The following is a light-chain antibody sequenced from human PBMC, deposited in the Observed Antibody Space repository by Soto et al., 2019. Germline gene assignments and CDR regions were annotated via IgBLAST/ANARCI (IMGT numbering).Light chain of an antibody. J-gene: IGLJ1*01. CDR3: QSYDRSLSGSRV. Sequence: QSVLTHPPSVSGAPGQRVTISCTGSSSNIGAGYDVHWYQQLPGTAPKLLIYDNSNRPSGVPDRFSGSKSGTSASLAITGLQAEDEADYYCQSYDRSLSGSRVFGTGTKVTVL. CDR1: SSNIGAGYD. V-gene: IGLV1-40*01. CDR2: DNS.